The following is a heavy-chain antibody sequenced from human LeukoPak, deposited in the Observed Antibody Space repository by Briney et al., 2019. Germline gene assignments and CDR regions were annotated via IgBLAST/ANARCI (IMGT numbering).Heavy chain of an antibody. J-gene: IGHJ6*02. Sequence: PGGSLRLSCAASGFTVSSNYMSWVRRAPGKGLEWVSVIYSGGSTYYADSVKGRFTISRDNSKNTLYLQMNSLRAEDTAVYYCARSSEGYCSSTSCLNYYYYGMDVWGQGTTVTVSS. CDR3: ARSSEGYCSSTSCLNYYYYGMDV. D-gene: IGHD2-2*01. CDR2: IYSGGST. CDR1: GFTVSSNY. V-gene: IGHV3-66*01.